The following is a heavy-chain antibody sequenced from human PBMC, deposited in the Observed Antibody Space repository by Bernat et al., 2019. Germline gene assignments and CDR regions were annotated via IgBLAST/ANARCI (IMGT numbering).Heavy chain of an antibody. CDR1: GYTFTHG. CDR2: ISPYNRNT. J-gene: IGHJ4*02. CDR3: ARDLDPAQLYSIPHFDF. V-gene: IGHV1-18*01. Sequence: QVQLVESGAEVKKPGASVKIPCKASGYTFTHGISWVRQAPGQGLEWMGWISPYNRNTNYAQKLQGRVTMTTDTSTSTAYMEPRSLRSDDTAVYYCARDLDPAQLYSIPHFDFWGQGTLVTVSS. D-gene: IGHD2-21*01.